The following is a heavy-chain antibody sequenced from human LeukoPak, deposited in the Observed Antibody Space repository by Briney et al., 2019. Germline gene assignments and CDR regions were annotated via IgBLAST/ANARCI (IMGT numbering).Heavy chain of an antibody. CDR2: IRDSGSST. CDR1: GFTFSSYA. Sequence: GGSLRLSCAASGFTFSSYAMSWVRQAPGKGLEWVSAIRDSGSSTHYADSVKGRFTTSRDNSKNTLYLQMNSLRAEDTAIYYCAKYGPQDSGSSHFDYWGQGALVTVSS. CDR3: AKYGPQDSGSSHFDY. V-gene: IGHV3-23*01. J-gene: IGHJ4*02. D-gene: IGHD1-26*01.